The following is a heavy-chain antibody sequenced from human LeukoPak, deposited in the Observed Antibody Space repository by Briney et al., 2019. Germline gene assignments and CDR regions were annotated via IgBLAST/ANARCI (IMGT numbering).Heavy chain of an antibody. CDR3: ARDRGITMVRGVRWFDP. J-gene: IGHJ5*02. V-gene: IGHV3-53*01. CDR2: IYSGGST. Sequence: GGSLRLSCAASGFTVSGNYMNWVRLAPGKGLEWVSVIYSGGSTYHADSVKGRFTISRDNSKNTLYLQMNSLRAEDTAVYYCARDRGITMVRGVRWFDPWGQGTLVTVSS. D-gene: IGHD3-10*01. CDR1: GFTVSGNY.